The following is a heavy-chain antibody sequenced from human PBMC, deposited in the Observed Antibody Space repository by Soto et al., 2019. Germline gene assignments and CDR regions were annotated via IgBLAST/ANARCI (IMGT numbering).Heavy chain of an antibody. CDR3: AQGGRHSYGSKNYFDY. V-gene: IGHV3-74*01. CDR2: INYDGIRT. Sequence: EVQLVESGGGLVQPGGSLRLSCAASGFTFSNYWMHWVRQAPGKGRVWASRINYDGIRTNYADSVKGRFTISRDNAKNTLYLQMDSLRAEDTAVYYCAQGGRHSYGSKNYFDYWGQGTLVTVSS. J-gene: IGHJ4*02. D-gene: IGHD5-18*01. CDR1: GFTFSNYW.